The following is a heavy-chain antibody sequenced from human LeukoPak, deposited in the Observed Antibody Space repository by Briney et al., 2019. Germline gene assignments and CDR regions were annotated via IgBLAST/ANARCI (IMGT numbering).Heavy chain of an antibody. Sequence: PSETLSLTCTVSGGSISTSSYYWGWIRQPPGKGLEWIGSMHHTGNIYYNPSLKSRVTISVDTSKNQFSLKLSSVTAADTAVYYCARFSISSSSWGQGTLVTVSS. CDR2: MHHTGNI. D-gene: IGHD6-6*01. V-gene: IGHV4-39*07. CDR3: ARFSISSSS. CDR1: GGSISTSSYY. J-gene: IGHJ4*02.